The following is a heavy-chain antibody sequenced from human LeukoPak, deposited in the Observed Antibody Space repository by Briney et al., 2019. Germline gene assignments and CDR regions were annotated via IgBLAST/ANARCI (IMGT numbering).Heavy chain of an antibody. CDR3: ARQLGYCSSTSCYADKVDY. CDR2: IYYSGST. Sequence: SETVSHTCTVSGGSISSSSYYWGWIGQPPGKGLEWIGSIYYSGSTYYNPSLKSRVTISVDTSKNQFSLKLSSVTAADTAVYYCARQLGYCSSTSCYADKVDYWGQGTLVTVSS. J-gene: IGHJ4*02. D-gene: IGHD2-2*01. V-gene: IGHV4-39*01. CDR1: GGSISSSSYY.